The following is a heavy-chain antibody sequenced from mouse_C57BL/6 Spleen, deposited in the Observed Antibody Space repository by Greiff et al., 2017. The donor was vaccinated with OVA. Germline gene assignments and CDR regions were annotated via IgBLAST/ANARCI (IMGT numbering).Heavy chain of an antibody. CDR1: GYTFTSYG. CDR2: IYPRSGNT. Sequence: QVQLKESGAELARPGASVKLSCKASGYTFTSYGISWVKQRTGQGLEWIGEIYPRSGNTYYNEKFKGKATLTADKSSSTAYMELRSLTSEDSAVYFCARSILYDYDKFAYWGQGTLVTVSA. CDR3: ARSILYDYDKFAY. V-gene: IGHV1-81*01. D-gene: IGHD2-4*01. J-gene: IGHJ3*01.